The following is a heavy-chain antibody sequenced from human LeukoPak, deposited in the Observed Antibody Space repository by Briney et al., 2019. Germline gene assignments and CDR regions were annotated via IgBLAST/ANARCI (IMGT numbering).Heavy chain of an antibody. CDR2: ISSSSSYM. Sequence: GGSLRLSCAASGXTFSSYSVSWVRQAPGKGLEWVSSISSSSSYMYYADSVKGRFTISRDNAKNSLYLQMSSLRAEDTAVYYCARGCGGDCYPFRDFWGQGTLVTVSS. V-gene: IGHV3-21*06. D-gene: IGHD2-21*02. CDR3: ARGCGGDCYPFRDF. J-gene: IGHJ4*02. CDR1: GXTFSSYS.